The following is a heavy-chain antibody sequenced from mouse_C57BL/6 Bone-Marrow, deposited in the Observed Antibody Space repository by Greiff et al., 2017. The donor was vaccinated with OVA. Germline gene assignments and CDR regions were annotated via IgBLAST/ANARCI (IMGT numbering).Heavy chain of an antibody. V-gene: IGHV1-56*01. Sequence: QVQLQQSGPELVRPGASVKISCKAPGYTFTSHWMQWVRQRPGQGLEWIGEIFPGSGSTYYSEKFKGKATLTVDTSSSTAYMQLSSLTSEDSAVYFCARSSYYDYLAWFAYWGQGTLVTVSA. J-gene: IGHJ3*01. CDR2: IFPGSGST. D-gene: IGHD2-4*01. CDR1: GYTFTSHW. CDR3: ARSSYYDYLAWFAY.